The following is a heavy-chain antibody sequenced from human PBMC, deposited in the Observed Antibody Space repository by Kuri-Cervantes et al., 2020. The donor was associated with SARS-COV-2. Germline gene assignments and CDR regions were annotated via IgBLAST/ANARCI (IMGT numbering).Heavy chain of an antibody. CDR3: ARARIYCSSTSCRPMAFDI. V-gene: IGHV4-34*01. CDR1: GGSFSGYY. Sequence: GSLRLSCAVYGGSFSGYYWSWIRQPPGEGLEWIGEINHSGSTNYNPSLKSRVTISVDTSKNQFSLKLSSVTAADTAVYYCARARIYCSSTSCRPMAFDIWGQGTMVTVSS. J-gene: IGHJ3*02. D-gene: IGHD2-2*01. CDR2: INHSGST.